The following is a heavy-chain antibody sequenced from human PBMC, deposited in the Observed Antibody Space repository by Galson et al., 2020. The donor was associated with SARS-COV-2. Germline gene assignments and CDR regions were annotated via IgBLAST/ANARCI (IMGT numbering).Heavy chain of an antibody. D-gene: IGHD6-13*01. Sequence: GGSLRLSCAASGFTFSSYAMSWVRQAPGKGLEWVSAISGSGDKTYYADSVKGRFTISRDNSKNTLYLQMNRLRAEDTAVYYCAKYSPGSYYYHGMDVWGQGTTGTGSS. J-gene: IGHJ6*02. CDR3: AKYSPGSYYYHGMDV. CDR1: GFTFSSYA. V-gene: IGHV3-23*01. CDR2: ISGSGDKT.